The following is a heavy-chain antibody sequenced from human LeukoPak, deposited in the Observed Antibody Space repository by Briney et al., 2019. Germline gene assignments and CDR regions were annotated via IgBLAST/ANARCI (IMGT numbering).Heavy chain of an antibody. J-gene: IGHJ4*02. CDR3: AKDNTASSPGGDY. Sequence: GRSLRLSCAASGFTFSSYGMHWVRQAPGKGVEWVAVISYDGSNKYYADSVKGRFTISRDNSKNTLYLQMNSLRAEDTAVYYCAKDNTASSPGGDYWGQGTLVTVSS. D-gene: IGHD2/OR15-2a*01. V-gene: IGHV3-30*18. CDR1: GFTFSSYG. CDR2: ISYDGSNK.